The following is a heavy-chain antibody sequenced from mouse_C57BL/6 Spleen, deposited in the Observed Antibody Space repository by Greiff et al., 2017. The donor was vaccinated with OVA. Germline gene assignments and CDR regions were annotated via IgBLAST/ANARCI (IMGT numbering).Heavy chain of an antibody. CDR1: GYTFTSYW. D-gene: IGHD2-4*01. J-gene: IGHJ1*03. CDR2: IHPNSGST. Sequence: QVQLQQPGAELVKPGASVKLSCKASGYTFTSYWMHWVKQRPGQGLEWIGMIHPNSGSTNYNEKLKRKATLTVDKSSSTAYMQRSSLTSEDSAVYYGARTYYDYDVYFDVWGTGTTVTVSS. CDR3: ARTYYDYDVYFDV. V-gene: IGHV1-64*01.